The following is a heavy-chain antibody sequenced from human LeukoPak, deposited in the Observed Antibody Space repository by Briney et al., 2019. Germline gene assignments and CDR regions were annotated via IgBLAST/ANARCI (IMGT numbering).Heavy chain of an antibody. Sequence: PSETLSLTCTVSGGSIGSYYWGWIRQPPGKGLEWIGYIYYSGSTNYNPSLKSRVTISVDTSKNQFSLKLSSVTAADTAVYYCARERGYSGYDLFDLWGRGTLVTASS. D-gene: IGHD5-12*01. J-gene: IGHJ2*01. V-gene: IGHV4-59*01. CDR2: IYYSGST. CDR1: GGSIGSYY. CDR3: ARERGYSGYDLFDL.